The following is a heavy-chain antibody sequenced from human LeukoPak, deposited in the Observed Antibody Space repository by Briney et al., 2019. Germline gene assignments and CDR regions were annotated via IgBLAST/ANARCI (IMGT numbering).Heavy chain of an antibody. CDR1: GFDFRYYA. CDR2: ISEGADIT. CDR3: AKQNSRGFDY. D-gene: IGHD2/OR15-2a*01. V-gene: IGHV3-23*01. Sequence: GGSLRLSCAASGFDFRYYAMTWVRQAPGKGLECVSGISEGADITYYGGSVKGRFTISRDNSKNTLYLQMNSLGAEDTAVYYCAKQNSRGFDYWGQGTLVTVSS. J-gene: IGHJ4*02.